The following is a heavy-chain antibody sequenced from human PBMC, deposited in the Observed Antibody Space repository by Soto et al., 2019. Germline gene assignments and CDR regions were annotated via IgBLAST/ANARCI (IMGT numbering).Heavy chain of an antibody. CDR1: GDSVSSNSAA. V-gene: IGHV6-1*01. D-gene: IGHD6-19*01. J-gene: IGHJ5*02. Sequence: PSQTLSLTCAISGDSVSSNSAAWNWIRQSPSRGLEWLGRTYYRSKWYNDYVVSVKSRITINPDTSKNQFSLQLNSVTPEDTAVYYCARGGIAVAEENRFDPWGQGTLVTVSS. CDR3: ARGGIAVAEENRFDP. CDR2: TYYRSKWYN.